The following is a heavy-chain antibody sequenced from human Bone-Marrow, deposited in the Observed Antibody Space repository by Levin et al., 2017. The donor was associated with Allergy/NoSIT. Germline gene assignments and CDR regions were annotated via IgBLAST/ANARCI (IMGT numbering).Heavy chain of an antibody. CDR1: GYSFTSYW. V-gene: IGHV5-51*01. CDR3: ARGRGGYCSGGSCPRCYFDY. D-gene: IGHD2-15*01. CDR2: IYPGDSDT. Sequence: PGGSLRLSCKGSGYSFTSYWIGWVRQMPGKGLEWMGIIYPGDSDTRYSPSFQGQVTISADKSISTAYLQWSSLKASDTAMYYCARGRGGYCSGGSCPRCYFDYWGQGTLVTVSS. J-gene: IGHJ4*02.